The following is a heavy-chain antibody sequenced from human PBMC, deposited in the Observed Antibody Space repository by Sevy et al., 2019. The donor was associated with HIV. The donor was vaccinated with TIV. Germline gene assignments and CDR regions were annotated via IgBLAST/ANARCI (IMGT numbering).Heavy chain of an antibody. CDR3: AGGGTAGLGDKYYYGMDV. V-gene: IGHV1-2*02. Sequence: ASVKVSCKASGYTFTGYYMHWVRQAPGQGLEWMGWINPNSGGTNYAQKFQGRVTMTRDTSISTAYMELSRLRSDDTAVYYCAGGGTAGLGDKYYYGMDVWGQGTTVTVSS. J-gene: IGHJ6*02. D-gene: IGHD3-16*01. CDR1: GYTFTGYY. CDR2: INPNSGGT.